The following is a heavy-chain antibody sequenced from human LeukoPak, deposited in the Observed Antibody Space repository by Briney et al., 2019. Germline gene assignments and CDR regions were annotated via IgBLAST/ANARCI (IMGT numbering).Heavy chain of an antibody. V-gene: IGHV1-24*01. CDR2: FDPEDGET. CDR3: ATDLGLDWYFDL. CDR1: GYTLTELS. Sequence: ASVKVSCKVSGYTLTELSMHWVRQAPGKGLEWMGGFDPEDGETIYAQKFRGRVTMTEDTSTDTAYMELSSLRSEDTAVYYCATDLGLDWYFDLWGRGTLVTVSS. J-gene: IGHJ2*01. D-gene: IGHD3/OR15-3a*01.